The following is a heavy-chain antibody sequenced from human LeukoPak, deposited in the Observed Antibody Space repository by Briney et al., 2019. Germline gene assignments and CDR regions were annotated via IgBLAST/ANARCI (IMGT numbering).Heavy chain of an antibody. V-gene: IGHV4-59*12. Sequence: SETLSLTCTVSGGSISSYYWSWIRQPPGKGLEWIGYIYYSGSTNYNPSLKSRVTISVDTSKNQFSLKLSSVTAADTAVYYCARDLGAAAGTVVFDYWGPGTLVTVSS. CDR3: ARDLGAAAGTVVFDY. CDR2: IYYSGST. J-gene: IGHJ4*02. CDR1: GGSISSYY. D-gene: IGHD6-13*01.